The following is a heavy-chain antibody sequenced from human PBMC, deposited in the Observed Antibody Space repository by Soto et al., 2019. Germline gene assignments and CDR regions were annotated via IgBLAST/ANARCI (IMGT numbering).Heavy chain of an antibody. CDR1: GFTFSNYA. V-gene: IGHV3-23*01. CDR3: AKGRGQNWSFDY. CDR2: ISHRGGTS. D-gene: IGHD1-1*01. J-gene: IGHJ4*02. Sequence: EVQLLESGGGSVQPGGTLRLSCAASGFTFSNYAMHWVRRPPGKGQEWVSSISHRGGTSYYADSVKGRFSISRDSLVNPLYLQMNSLRAEDTAVYSCAKGRGQNWSFDYWGQGTLVSVSP.